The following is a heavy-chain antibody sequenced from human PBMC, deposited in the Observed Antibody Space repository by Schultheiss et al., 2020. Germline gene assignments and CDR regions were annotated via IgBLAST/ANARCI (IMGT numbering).Heavy chain of an antibody. Sequence: GGSLRLSCAASGFTFSDYYMSWIRQAPGKGLEWVSYISSSGSTIYYADSVKGRFTISRDNAKNSLYLQMNSLRAEDTAVYYCARDGEYSSGWDYYYYYGMDVWGQGTTVTGS. V-gene: IGHV3-11*01. CDR1: GFTFSDYY. J-gene: IGHJ6*02. D-gene: IGHD6-19*01. CDR2: ISSSGSTI. CDR3: ARDGEYSSGWDYYYYYGMDV.